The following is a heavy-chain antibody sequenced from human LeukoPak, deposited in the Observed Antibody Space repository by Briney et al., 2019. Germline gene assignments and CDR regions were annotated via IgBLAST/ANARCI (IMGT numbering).Heavy chain of an antibody. Sequence: NPSEALSLPCTVSGGSISSYYWSWIRQPPGKGLEWIGYFYYSGSTDYNPSLKSRVTISVDTSKNQFSLKLSSVTAADTAVYYCARAGSMFGVVVFDYWGQGTLVTVSS. D-gene: IGHD3-3*01. J-gene: IGHJ4*02. V-gene: IGHV4-59*01. CDR2: FYYSGST. CDR1: GGSISSYY. CDR3: ARAGSMFGVVVFDY.